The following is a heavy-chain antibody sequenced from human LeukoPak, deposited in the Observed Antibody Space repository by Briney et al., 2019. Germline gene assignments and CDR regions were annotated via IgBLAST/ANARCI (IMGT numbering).Heavy chain of an antibody. V-gene: IGHV4-61*01. J-gene: IGHJ3*02. Sequence: SETLSLTCTVSGYSVSSGYYWGWIRQPPGKGLEWIGYIYYSGSTNYNPSLKSRVTISVDTSKNQFSLKLSSVTAADTAVYYCARAGPRAAFDIWGQGTMVTVSS. CDR1: GYSVSSGYY. CDR2: IYYSGST. CDR3: ARAGPRAAFDI.